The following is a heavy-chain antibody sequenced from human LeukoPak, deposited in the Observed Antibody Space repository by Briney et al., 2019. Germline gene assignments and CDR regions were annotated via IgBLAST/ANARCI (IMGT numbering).Heavy chain of an antibody. D-gene: IGHD5-12*01. CDR3: AKQGHIVATMTSPSDY. CDR1: GFTFSSYA. J-gene: IGHJ4*02. CDR2: ISGSGGST. Sequence: GGSLRLSCAASGFTFSSYAMSWVRQAPGKGLEWVSAISGSGGSTYYADSVKGRFTISRDNSKNTLYLQMNSLRAEDTAVYYCAKQGHIVATMTSPSDYWGQGTLVTVSS. V-gene: IGHV3-23*01.